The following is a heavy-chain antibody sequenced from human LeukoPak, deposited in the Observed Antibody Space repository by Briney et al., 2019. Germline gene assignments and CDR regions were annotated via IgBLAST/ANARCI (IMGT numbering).Heavy chain of an antibody. CDR1: GFTFGSFV. Sequence: GRSLRLSCAASGFTFGSFVMHWGRQAPGKGLEWLAVISHDGRMTFYGESVKGRFTISRDNSENTLYLQMDSLRTDDTAVYYCAKDLGDSASWYLDYWGRGTLVTVSS. J-gene: IGHJ4*02. CDR2: ISHDGRMT. V-gene: IGHV3-30*18. CDR3: AKDLGDSASWYLDY. D-gene: IGHD6-13*01.